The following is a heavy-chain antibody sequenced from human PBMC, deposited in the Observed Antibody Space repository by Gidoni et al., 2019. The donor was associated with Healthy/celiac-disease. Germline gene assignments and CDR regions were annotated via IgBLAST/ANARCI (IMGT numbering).Heavy chain of an antibody. CDR1: GFTFSSYA. V-gene: IGHV3-23*01. J-gene: IGHJ4*02. CDR3: AKDGLETAAGTVYFDY. D-gene: IGHD6-13*01. CDR2: ISGSGGST. Sequence: EVQLLESGGGLVQPGGSLRLSCAASGFTFSSYAMSWVRQAPGKGLEWVSAISGSGGSTYYADSVKGRFTISRDNSKNTLYLQMNSLRAEDTAVYYCAKDGLETAAGTVYFDYWGQGTLVTVSS.